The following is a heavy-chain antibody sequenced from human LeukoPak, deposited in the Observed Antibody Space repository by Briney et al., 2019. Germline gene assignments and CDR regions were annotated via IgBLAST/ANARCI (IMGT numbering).Heavy chain of an antibody. V-gene: IGHV4-39*01. J-gene: IGHJ5*02. CDR1: GDSISNSDYY. CDR3: ARRRKDLNWFDP. Sequence: SETLSLTCTVSGDSISNSDYYCGWIRQPPGKGLEWIALINYSGRTFYNPSLRSRVTISVDISKNQFSLNLNSVTAADTAVYYCARRRKDLNWFDPWGQGTLVTVSS. CDR2: INYSGRT.